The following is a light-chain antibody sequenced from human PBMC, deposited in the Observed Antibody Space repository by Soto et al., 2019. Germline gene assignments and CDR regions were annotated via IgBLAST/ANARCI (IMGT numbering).Light chain of an antibody. V-gene: IGLV2-14*01. CDR2: EVN. CDR3: SSYTGSSTLV. CDR1: SSDFGDYDY. J-gene: IGLJ1*01. Sequence: QSALTQPASVSGSPGQSITISCTGTSSDFGDYDYVSWYLQHPGKVPKLMIYEVNNRPSGVSNRFSGYKSGNTASLTISGLQAEDEADYYCSSYTGSSTLVFGNGTKLTVL.